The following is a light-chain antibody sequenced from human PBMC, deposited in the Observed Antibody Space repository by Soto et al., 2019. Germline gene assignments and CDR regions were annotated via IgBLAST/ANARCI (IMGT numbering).Light chain of an antibody. CDR1: SSDVGGYNY. CDR2: DVS. J-gene: IGLJ2*01. Sequence: QPVLTQPRSVSGSPGQSVTISCTGTSSDVGGYNYVSWYQQHPGKAPKLMIYDVSKRPSGVPDRFSGSKSGNTASLTISGLQAEDEADYYCCSYAGSYTFGFGGGTKLTVL. CDR3: CSYAGSYTFG. V-gene: IGLV2-11*01.